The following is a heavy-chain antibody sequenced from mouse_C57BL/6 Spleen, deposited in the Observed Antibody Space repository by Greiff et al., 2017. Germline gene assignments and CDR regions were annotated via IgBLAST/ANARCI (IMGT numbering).Heavy chain of an antibody. CDR3: AREGDCGDDGEYFDV. D-gene: IGHD2-2*01. Sequence: VQLQQPGAELVKPGASVKLSCKASGYTFTSYWMHWVKQRPGRGLEWIGRIDPNSGGTKYNEKFKSKATLTVDKPSSTAYMQLSSLTSGDTAVYYGAREGDCGDDGEYFDVWGTGTTVTVSS. V-gene: IGHV1-72*01. J-gene: IGHJ1*03. CDR1: GYTFTSYW. CDR2: IDPNSGGT.